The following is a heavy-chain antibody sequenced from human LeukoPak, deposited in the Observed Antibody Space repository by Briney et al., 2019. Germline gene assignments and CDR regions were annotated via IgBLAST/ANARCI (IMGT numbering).Heavy chain of an antibody. D-gene: IGHD1-14*01. J-gene: IGHJ6*03. V-gene: IGHV3-30*04. CDR3: ARDNHYYMDV. CDR1: GFTFSSYA. Sequence: GGSLRLSCAASGFTFSSYATHWVRQAPGKGLEWVAVISYDGSNKYYADSVKGRFTISRDNSKNTLYLQMNSLRAEDTAVYYCARDNHYYMDVWGKGTTVTVSS. CDR2: ISYDGSNK.